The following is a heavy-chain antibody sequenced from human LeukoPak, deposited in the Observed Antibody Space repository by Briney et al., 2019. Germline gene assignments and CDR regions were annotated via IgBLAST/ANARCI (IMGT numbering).Heavy chain of an antibody. CDR3: AGSYYDILTGYPIYFDY. CDR2: IYCSGST. CDR1: GGSISSYY. V-gene: IGHV4-59*01. J-gene: IGHJ4*02. D-gene: IGHD3-9*01. Sequence: SETLSLTCTVSGGSISSYYWSWIRQPPGKGLEWIGYIYCSGSTNYNPSLKSRVTISVDTSKHQFSLKLSSVTAADTAVYYCAGSYYDILTGYPIYFDYWGQGTLVTVSS.